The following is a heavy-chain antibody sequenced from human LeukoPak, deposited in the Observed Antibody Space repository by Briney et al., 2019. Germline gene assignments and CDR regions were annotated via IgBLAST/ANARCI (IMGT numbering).Heavy chain of an antibody. CDR2: VSPNSANT. V-gene: IGHV1-8*01. CDR3: ARVHGYGSGGTDY. Sequence: GASVKVSCKASGYTFTSYDVNWVRQATGQGLEWMGWVSPNSANTAYAQKFQGRVTMTRNTSISTAYMELSSLRSEDTAVYYCARVHGYGSGGTDYWGQGTLVTVSS. CDR1: GYTFTSYD. J-gene: IGHJ4*02. D-gene: IGHD3-10*01.